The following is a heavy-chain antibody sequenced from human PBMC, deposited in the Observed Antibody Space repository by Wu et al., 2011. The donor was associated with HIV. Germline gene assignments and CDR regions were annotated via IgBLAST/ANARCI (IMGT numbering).Heavy chain of an antibody. CDR3: GTSMRSGWYYYFYGIDV. J-gene: IGHJ6*02. D-gene: IGHD1-26*01. CDR1: GGTFSDSA. Sequence: QVQLVQSGAEVKKPGSSVKVSCKASGGTFSDSAISWVRQAPGQGLEWMGGIIPMFGRTKYAQNFQGRVSITTDKSSSTAYMELSNLRSEDTAVFYCGTSMRSGWYYYFYGIDVWGQGTTVHRLL. V-gene: IGHV1-69*05. CDR2: IIPMFGRT.